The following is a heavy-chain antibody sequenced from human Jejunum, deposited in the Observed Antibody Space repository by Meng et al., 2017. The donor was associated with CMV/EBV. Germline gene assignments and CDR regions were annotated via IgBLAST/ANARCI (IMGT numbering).Heavy chain of an antibody. CDR3: ARNPPGKGFIDY. D-gene: IGHD1-1*01. CDR2: ISNIGSFK. J-gene: IGHJ4*02. Sequence: AASGLTFSSYWIHWIRQAPGKGLVWVSSISNIGSFKACADSMKGRFTNSRDNAKNSLYLQMNSLRGEDTAVYYCARNPPGKGFIDYWGQGTLVTVSS. V-gene: IGHV3-21*01. CDR1: GLTFSSYW.